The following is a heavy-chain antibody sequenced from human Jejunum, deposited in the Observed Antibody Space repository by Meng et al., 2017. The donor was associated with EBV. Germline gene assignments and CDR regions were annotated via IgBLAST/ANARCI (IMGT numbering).Heavy chain of an antibody. CDR3: ARVAFSYTTRSLDS. Sequence: QVQLQHGGAGLLMPSETLSLTCAVYRGSFSGYYWSWIRQHPGKGLEWIGEINHSGSTNYNPSLRSRVTISVETSKNQFSLRLNSVTAADTAVYYCARVAFSYTTRSLDSWGQGTLVTASS. D-gene: IGHD3-16*02. J-gene: IGHJ4*02. CDR2: INHSGST. CDR1: RGSFSGYY. V-gene: IGHV4-34*02.